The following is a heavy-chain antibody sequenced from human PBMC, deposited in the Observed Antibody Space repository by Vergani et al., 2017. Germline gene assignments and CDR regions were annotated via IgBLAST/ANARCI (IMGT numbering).Heavy chain of an antibody. Sequence: QVQLQQWGGGLLKPSETLSLTCVVNGGSFTSYYWTWIRQSPGEGLEWVGDIDHTGRPDYNPSLKSRLTISVDKSRNQFSLTLNSVTATDTAIYFCARVNTETNSHLYYYYYMDVWGQGTAVTVS. CDR2: IDHTGRP. CDR1: GGSFTSYY. J-gene: IGHJ6*03. V-gene: IGHV4-34*01. CDR3: ARVNTETNSHLYYYYYMDV. D-gene: IGHD4-11*01.